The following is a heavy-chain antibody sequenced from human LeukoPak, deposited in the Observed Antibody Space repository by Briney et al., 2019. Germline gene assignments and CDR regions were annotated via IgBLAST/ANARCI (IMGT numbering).Heavy chain of an antibody. V-gene: IGHV1-8*01. CDR2: MNPKSGNT. J-gene: IGHJ4*02. Sequence: ASVKVSCKASGYTFTSYDINWVRQATGQGRERMGWMNPKSGNTGYAQKFQGRVTMTRNTSISTAYMELSSLRSEDAAVYYCAREEIFRCSGGSCYFDYWGQGTLVTVSS. D-gene: IGHD2-15*01. CDR1: GYTFTSYD. CDR3: AREEIFRCSGGSCYFDY.